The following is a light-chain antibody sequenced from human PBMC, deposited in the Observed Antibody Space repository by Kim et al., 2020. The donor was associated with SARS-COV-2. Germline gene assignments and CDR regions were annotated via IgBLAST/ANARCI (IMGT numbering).Light chain of an antibody. V-gene: IGLV2-8*01. CDR2: DVT. CDR1: SSDVGRYNY. J-gene: IGLJ2*01. CDR3: SSYAGRNDLV. Sequence: GQSIPISLTGTSSDVGRYNYVSWYQHHPGKAPKLIIYDVTQRPTGVPDRFSGSKSGNTASLTVSGLQAEDEADYYCSSYAGRNDLVFGGGTQLTVL.